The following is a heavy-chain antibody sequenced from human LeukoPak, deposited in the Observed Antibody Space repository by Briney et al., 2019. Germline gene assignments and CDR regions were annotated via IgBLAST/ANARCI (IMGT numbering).Heavy chain of an antibody. V-gene: IGHV3-9*01. J-gene: IGHJ4*02. D-gene: IGHD3-10*01. CDR1: GFTFDDYA. CDR2: ISWNSGSI. CDR3: AKDTYGSGSYLSY. Sequence: PGGSLRLSCAASGFTFDDYAMHWVRQAPGKGLEWVSGISWNSGSIGCADSVKGRFTISRDNAKNSLYLQMNSLRAEDTALYYCAKDTYGSGSYLSYWGQRTLVTVSS.